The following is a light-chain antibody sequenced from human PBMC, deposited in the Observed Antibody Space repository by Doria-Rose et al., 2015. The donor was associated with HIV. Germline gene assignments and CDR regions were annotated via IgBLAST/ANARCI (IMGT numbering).Light chain of an antibody. CDR1: QSLLYTSKNY. CDR2: WAS. V-gene: IGKV4-1*01. CDR3: RQYYDTPS. J-gene: IGKJ3*01. Sequence: DIQMTQSPESLGMSLGERATLNCKSNQSLLYTSKNYLAWYQQKPGQPPKLLIYWASARQSGVPARFSGSGSGTDLTLTISSLEAEDVAVYYCRQYYDTPSFCPGTTVDIK.